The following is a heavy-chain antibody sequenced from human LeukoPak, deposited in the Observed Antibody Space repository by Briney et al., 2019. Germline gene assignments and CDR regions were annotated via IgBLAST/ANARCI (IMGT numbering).Heavy chain of an antibody. CDR2: INSDGRST. J-gene: IGHJ4*02. Sequence: GGSLRLSCAASGFTFSIYWMHWVRPAPGKGLVWVSRINSDGRSTNYADSVKGRFTVSRDNAKNTLYLQMNSLTAEDTAVYYCTRGRWELDYWGQGTLVTVSS. CDR1: GFTFSIYW. CDR3: TRGRWELDY. V-gene: IGHV3-74*01. D-gene: IGHD1-26*01.